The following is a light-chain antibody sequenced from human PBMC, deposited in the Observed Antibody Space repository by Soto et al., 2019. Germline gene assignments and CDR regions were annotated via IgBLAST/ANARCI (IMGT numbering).Light chain of an antibody. CDR3: CSYAGNLAV. CDR2: DVT. J-gene: IGLJ2*01. V-gene: IGLV2-11*01. Sequence: QSALTQPRSVSGSPGQSVTISCTGTSSDVGAYDFVSWYQQHLGKAPKLMMFDVTKRPSGAPDRFSGSKSGNTASLTISGLQAEDEADYYCCSYAGNLAVFGGGTKLTVL. CDR1: SSDVGAYDF.